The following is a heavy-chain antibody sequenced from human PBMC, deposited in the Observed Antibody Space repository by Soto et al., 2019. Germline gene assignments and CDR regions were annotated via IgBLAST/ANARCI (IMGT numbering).Heavy chain of an antibody. J-gene: IGHJ4*02. D-gene: IGHD6-19*01. CDR3: AREGSSGWYRGFYFDY. CDR1: GGSISSSNW. Sequence: SETLSLTCAVSGGSISSSNWWSWVRQPPGKGLEWIGEIYHSGSTNYNPSLKSRVTISVDKSKNQFSLKLSSVTAADTAVYYCAREGSSGWYRGFYFDYWGQGTLVTVYS. CDR2: IYHSGST. V-gene: IGHV4-4*02.